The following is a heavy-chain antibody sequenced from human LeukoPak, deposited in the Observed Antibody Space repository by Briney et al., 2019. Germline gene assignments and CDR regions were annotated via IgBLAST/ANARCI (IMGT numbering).Heavy chain of an antibody. V-gene: IGHV3-9*01. CDR1: GFTFDDYA. Sequence: GGSLRLSCAASGFTFDDYAMHWVRQAPGKGLEWVSGISWNSGSIGYADSVKGRFIISRDNAKNSLYLQMNSLRAEDTALYYCAKGRLWFGELPFDYWGQGTLVTVSS. D-gene: IGHD3-10*01. CDR2: ISWNSGSI. CDR3: AKGRLWFGELPFDY. J-gene: IGHJ4*02.